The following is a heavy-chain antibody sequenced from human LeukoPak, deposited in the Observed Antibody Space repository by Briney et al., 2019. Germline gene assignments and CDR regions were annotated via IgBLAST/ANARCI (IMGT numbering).Heavy chain of an antibody. D-gene: IGHD1-26*01. CDR1: GGSISTYY. CDR2: IYYSGGT. J-gene: IGHJ5*02. CDR3: ARDPSGSFFNWFDP. V-gene: IGHV4-59*01. Sequence: SETLSLTCTVSGGSISTYYWSWIRQPPGKGLKWIGYIYYSGGTNYNPSLKSRVTISVDTSKNQFSLKLRSVTAADTAVYYCARDPSGSFFNWFDPWGQGTLVTVSS.